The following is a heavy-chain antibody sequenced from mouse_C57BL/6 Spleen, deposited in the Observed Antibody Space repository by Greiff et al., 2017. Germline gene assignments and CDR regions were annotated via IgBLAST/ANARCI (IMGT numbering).Heavy chain of an antibody. D-gene: IGHD2-13*01. CDR1: GYAFSSSW. CDR3: ARVTGDD. CDR2: IYPGDGDT. Sequence: QVQLQQSGPELVKPGASVKISCKASGYAFSSSWMNWVKQRPGKGLEWIGRIYPGDGDTNYNGKFKGKATLTADKSSSTAYMQLSSLTSEDSAVYFCARVTGDDWGQGTTLTVSS. J-gene: IGHJ2*01. V-gene: IGHV1-82*01.